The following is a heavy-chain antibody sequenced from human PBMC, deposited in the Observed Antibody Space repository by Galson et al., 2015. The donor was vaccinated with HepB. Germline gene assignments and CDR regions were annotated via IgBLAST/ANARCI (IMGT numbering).Heavy chain of an antibody. D-gene: IGHD5-24*01. V-gene: IGHV3-21*01. Sequence: SLRLSCAASGFSFSSYSMSWVRQAPGKGLEWVSSISSSSSYIYYTDSVKGRFTISRDNAKNSLYLQMNSLRAEDTAVYYCARVAEMATVAYFYYWGQGTLVTVSS. J-gene: IGHJ4*02. CDR3: ARVAEMATVAYFYY. CDR2: ISSSSSYI. CDR1: GFSFSSYS.